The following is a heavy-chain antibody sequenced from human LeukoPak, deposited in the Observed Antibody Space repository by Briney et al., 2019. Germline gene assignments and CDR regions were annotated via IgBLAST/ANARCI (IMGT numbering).Heavy chain of an antibody. D-gene: IGHD4-23*01. V-gene: IGHV3-33*06. CDR3: AKDPNNYGGNSDYFDY. CDR2: IWYDGSDK. J-gene: IGHJ4*02. Sequence: GRSLRLSCAASGFSFSDHAMHWVRQAPGKGLEWVAVIWYDGSDKYYVDSAKGRFTVSRDNSNNTLYLQMNSLRGEDTAVYYCAKDPNNYGGNSDYFDYWGQGTLVTVSS. CDR1: GFSFSDHA.